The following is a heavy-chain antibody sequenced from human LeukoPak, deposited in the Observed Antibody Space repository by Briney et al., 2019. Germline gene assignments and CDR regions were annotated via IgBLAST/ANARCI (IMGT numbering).Heavy chain of an antibody. J-gene: IGHJ4*02. V-gene: IGHV3-11*06. CDR3: TRRDCTRTSCYASD. CDR1: GFIFSDYY. Sequence: GGSLRLSCTASGFIFSDYYMGRVRQAPGQGLEWISYISTIGYTSYADSVKGRFTISRDTAKKSVYLQMNSLRAEDTSIYYCTRRDCTRTSCYASDWGQGTLVTVSS. D-gene: IGHD2-2*01. CDR2: ISTIGYT.